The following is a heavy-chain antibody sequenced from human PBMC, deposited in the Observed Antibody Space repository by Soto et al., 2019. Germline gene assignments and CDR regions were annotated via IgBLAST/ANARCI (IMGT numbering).Heavy chain of an antibody. Sequence: GGSLRLSCAASGFTFSYYSMNWVRQAPGKGLEWVSYISGSSRTIYYADSVKGRFTVSRDNGKNSLYLQMNSLRDEDTAVYYCARSLVCRSGFDSCRCYGMAVWGQGTTVPVSS. J-gene: IGHJ6*02. CDR3: ARSLVCRSGFDSCRCYGMAV. D-gene: IGHD3-22*01. CDR2: ISGSSRTI. CDR1: GFTFSYYS. V-gene: IGHV3-48*02.